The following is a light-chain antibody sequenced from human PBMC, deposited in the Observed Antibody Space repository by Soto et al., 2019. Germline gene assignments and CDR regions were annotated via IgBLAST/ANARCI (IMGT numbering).Light chain of an antibody. J-gene: IGLJ1*01. CDR2: DVS. Sequence: QSALTQPASVSGSPAQSITISCTRTSSDVGGYNYVSWYQQHPGKAPKLMIYDVSNRPSGVSNRFSGSKSGNTASLTISGLQAEDEADYYCSSYTSSSTLYVFGTGTKVTVL. CDR1: SSDVGGYNY. CDR3: SSYTSSSTLYV. V-gene: IGLV2-14*01.